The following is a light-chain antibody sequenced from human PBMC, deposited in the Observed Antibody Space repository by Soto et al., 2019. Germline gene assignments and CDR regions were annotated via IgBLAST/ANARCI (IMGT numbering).Light chain of an antibody. CDR3: SSYTTAYTQV. V-gene: IGLV2-14*01. J-gene: IGLJ3*02. CDR1: SSDVGHYDY. Sequence: QSVLTQPASVSGSPGQSLTISCTGTSSDVGHYDYVSWYQQHPGKVPKLIISEVTTRPSGVSDRFSGSKSGNTASLTISRLQAEDEAHYYCSSYTTAYTQVFGGGTKLTVL. CDR2: EVT.